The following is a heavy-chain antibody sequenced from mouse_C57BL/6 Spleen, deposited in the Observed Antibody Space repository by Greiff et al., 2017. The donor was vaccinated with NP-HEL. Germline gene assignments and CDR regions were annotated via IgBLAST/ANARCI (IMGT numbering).Heavy chain of an antibody. CDR3: AIDGYDAWFAY. CDR1: GYTFTSYW. D-gene: IGHD2-2*01. J-gene: IGHJ3*01. CDR2: IHPSDSDT. V-gene: IGHV1-74*01. Sequence: QVQLKQPGAELVKPGASVKVSCKASGYTFTSYWMHWVKQRPGQGLEWIGRIHPSDSDTNYNQKFKGKATLTVDKSSSTAYMQLSSLTSEDSAVYYCAIDGYDAWFAYWGQGTLVTVSA.